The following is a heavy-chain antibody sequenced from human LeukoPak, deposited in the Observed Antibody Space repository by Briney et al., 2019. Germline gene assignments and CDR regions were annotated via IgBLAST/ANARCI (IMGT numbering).Heavy chain of an antibody. CDR3: ARIGLGELSFLPEEAFDI. CDR2: IHISGST. D-gene: IGHD3-16*02. V-gene: IGHV4-61*09. Sequence: PSETLSLTCTVSGASISSGSYCWSWIRQPAGKGLEWIGHIHISGSTNYNPSLKSRITISIDTSKNQFSLNVSSVTAADTAVYYCARIGLGELSFLPEEAFDIWGQGTMVTVSS. J-gene: IGHJ3*02. CDR1: GASISSGSYC.